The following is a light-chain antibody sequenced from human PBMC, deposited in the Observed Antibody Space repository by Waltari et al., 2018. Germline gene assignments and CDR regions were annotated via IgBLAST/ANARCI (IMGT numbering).Light chain of an antibody. V-gene: IGKV3-20*01. CDR1: QSVSRSR. J-gene: IGKJ2*01. Sequence: FLTQAPDTLSLSPGERATLSFKASQSVSRSRLAWYQHKPGQAPRLLMYAASTRATGIPDRFSGSGSGTDFSLSISRVEPEDFAVYYCQQYSSSVMYTFGQGTKLEIK. CDR2: AAS. CDR3: QQYSSSVMYT.